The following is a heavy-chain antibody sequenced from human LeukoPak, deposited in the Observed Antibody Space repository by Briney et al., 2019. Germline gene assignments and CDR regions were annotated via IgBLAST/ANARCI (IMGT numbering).Heavy chain of an antibody. CDR1: GFTFSSYS. Sequence: PGGSLRLSCAASGFTFSSYSMNWVRQAPGKGLEWVSYISSSTSTIYYADSVKGRFTISRDNAKNSLYLQMNSLRAEDTAVYYCARDGVRDYYDSSGTFDYWGQGTLVTVSS. CDR2: ISSSTSTI. V-gene: IGHV3-48*01. D-gene: IGHD3-22*01. CDR3: ARDGVRDYYDSSGTFDY. J-gene: IGHJ4*02.